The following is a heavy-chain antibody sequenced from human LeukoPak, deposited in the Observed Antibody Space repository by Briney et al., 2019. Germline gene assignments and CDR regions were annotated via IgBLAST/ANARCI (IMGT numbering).Heavy chain of an antibody. CDR2: INPNSGGT. CDR3: ARENYYDSSGYYVY. Sequence: ASVKVSCKASGYTFTGYYMHWVRQAPGQGLEWMGWINPNSGGTNYAQKFQGRVTMTRDTSISTAYMELSRLRSDDTAVYYCARENYYDSSGYYVYWGQGTLVTVSS. D-gene: IGHD3-22*01. J-gene: IGHJ4*02. V-gene: IGHV1-2*02. CDR1: GYTFTGYY.